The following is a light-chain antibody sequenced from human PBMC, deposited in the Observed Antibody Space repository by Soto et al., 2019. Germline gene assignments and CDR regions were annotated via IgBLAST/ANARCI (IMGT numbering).Light chain of an antibody. CDR1: QTISSW. V-gene: IGKV1-5*03. J-gene: IGKJ1*01. Sequence: DIQMTQSPSTLSASVGDRVTITCRASQTISSWLAWYQQKPGKAPKLLIYKASTLKSGVPSRFSGSGSGTEFTLTISSLQPDDFETYYCQHYNRYSEAFGKGTKADI. CDR3: QHYNRYSEA. CDR2: KAS.